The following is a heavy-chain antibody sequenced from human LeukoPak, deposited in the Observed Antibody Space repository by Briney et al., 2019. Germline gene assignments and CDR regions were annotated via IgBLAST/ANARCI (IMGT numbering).Heavy chain of an antibody. CDR3: ARMVRGVPHLDY. CDR1: GGSISSGSYY. V-gene: IGHV4-61*02. J-gene: IGHJ4*02. Sequence: PSQTLSLTCTVSGGSISSGSYYWSWIRQPAGKGLEWIGLIYTSGGTNYNPSLKSRVTISVDTSKKQFSLKLSSVTAADTAVYYCARMVRGVPHLDYWGQGTLVTVSS. D-gene: IGHD3-10*01. CDR2: IYTSGGT.